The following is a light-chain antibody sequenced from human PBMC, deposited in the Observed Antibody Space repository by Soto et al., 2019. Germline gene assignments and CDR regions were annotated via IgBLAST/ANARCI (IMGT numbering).Light chain of an antibody. Sequence: EIVLTQSPATLSLSPGERATLSCRASQSVSSYLAWYQQKPGQAPRLLIYDASNRATGIPARFSGSGSGTAFTLPISSLEPEDFAVYYCQQRSNWPWTFGQGTKLEIK. CDR2: DAS. CDR1: QSVSSY. V-gene: IGKV3-11*01. J-gene: IGKJ2*01. CDR3: QQRSNWPWT.